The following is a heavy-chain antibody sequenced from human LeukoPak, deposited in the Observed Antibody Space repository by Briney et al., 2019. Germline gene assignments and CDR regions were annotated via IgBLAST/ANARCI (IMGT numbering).Heavy chain of an antibody. V-gene: IGHV1-46*01. CDR2: INPSGGST. CDR1: GYTFTSYY. J-gene: IGHJ3*02. CDR3: ARESQSAFDI. Sequence: ASVKASCKASGYTFTSYYMHWVRQAPGQGLEWMGIINPSGGSTSYAQKFQGRVTMTRDMSTSTVYMELSSLRSEDTAVYYCARESQSAFDIWGQGTMVTISS.